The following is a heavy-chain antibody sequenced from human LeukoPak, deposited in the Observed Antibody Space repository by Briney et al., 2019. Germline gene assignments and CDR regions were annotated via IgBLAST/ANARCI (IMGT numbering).Heavy chain of an antibody. CDR1: GFTFSSLW. V-gene: IGHV3-7*01. CDR3: ARGRGLDY. Sequence: PGGSLRLSCAASGFTFSSLWMSWVRQAPGKGLEWVANIKQDGSEKYYVDSVKGRFSISRDNAKSSLYLQMNSLRAEDTAVYYCARGRGLDYWGQGTLVTVSS. CDR2: IKQDGSEK. D-gene: IGHD3-10*01. J-gene: IGHJ4*02.